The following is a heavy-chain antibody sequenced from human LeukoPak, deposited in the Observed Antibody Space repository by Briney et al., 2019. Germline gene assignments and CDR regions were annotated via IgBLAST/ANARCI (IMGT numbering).Heavy chain of an antibody. CDR1: GFNFSYYE. V-gene: IGHV3-48*03. CDR3: ARESPQLSSFDY. D-gene: IGHD2-2*01. Sequence: GGSLRLSCAGSGFNFSYYEMFWVRQTAGKGLEWIAYISNDGDTIYYEDTVKGRFTISRDNAKNSLYLQMNSLRAEDTAVYYCARESPQLSSFDYWGQGTLVTVSS. CDR2: ISNDGDTI. J-gene: IGHJ4*02.